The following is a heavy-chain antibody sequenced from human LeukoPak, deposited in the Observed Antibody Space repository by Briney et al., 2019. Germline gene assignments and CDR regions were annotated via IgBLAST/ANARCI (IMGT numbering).Heavy chain of an antibody. Sequence: PSETLSLTCTVSGGSVSSGSYYWSWIRQPPGKGLEWTGYIYYSGSTKYNPSLKSRVTMSVDTSKNQFSLKLSSVTAADTAVYYCAREPVAGHFDYWGQGTRVTVSS. D-gene: IGHD6-19*01. V-gene: IGHV4-61*01. J-gene: IGHJ4*02. CDR1: GGSVSSGSYY. CDR3: AREPVAGHFDY. CDR2: IYYSGST.